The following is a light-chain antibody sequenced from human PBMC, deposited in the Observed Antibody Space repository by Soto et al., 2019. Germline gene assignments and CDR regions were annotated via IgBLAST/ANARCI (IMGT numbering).Light chain of an antibody. Sequence: QSALTQSPSASATPGQRVTISCSGRSSNIGSYTVNWYQQVPGTPPKLLIYTDNQRPSGVPDRFSGAKSGTSASLAISGLQSGDEADYYCAVWDDSLNALVFGGGTKLTVL. J-gene: IGLJ2*01. CDR1: SSNIGSYT. CDR3: AVWDDSLNALV. V-gene: IGLV1-44*01. CDR2: TDN.